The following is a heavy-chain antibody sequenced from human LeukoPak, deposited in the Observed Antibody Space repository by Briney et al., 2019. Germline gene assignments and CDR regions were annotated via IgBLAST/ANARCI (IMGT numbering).Heavy chain of an antibody. V-gene: IGHV3-66*01. CDR3: ARADPGRPDSFDI. Sequence: PGGSLRLSCAASGFTFSDYYMSWVRQAPGKGLEWVSVIYSGGSTYYADSVKGRFTISRDNSKNALHLQMNSLRAEDTAVYYCARADPGRPDSFDIWGQGTMVTVSS. J-gene: IGHJ3*02. CDR2: IYSGGST. CDR1: GFTFSDYY.